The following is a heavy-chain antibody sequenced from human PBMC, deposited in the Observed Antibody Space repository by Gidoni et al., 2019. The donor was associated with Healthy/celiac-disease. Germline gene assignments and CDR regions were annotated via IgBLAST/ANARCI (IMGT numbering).Heavy chain of an antibody. CDR2: IWYDGSNK. CDR1: GFPFSSYG. Sequence: QVQLVESGGGVVQPGRSLSLSCPASGFPFSSYGMHWVRQAPGKGLEWVAVIWYDGSNKYYADSVKGRFTISRDNSKNTLYLQMNSLRAEDTAVYYCAGATTVTTLDYWGQGTLVTVSS. D-gene: IGHD4-17*01. V-gene: IGHV3-33*01. CDR3: AGATTVTTLDY. J-gene: IGHJ4*02.